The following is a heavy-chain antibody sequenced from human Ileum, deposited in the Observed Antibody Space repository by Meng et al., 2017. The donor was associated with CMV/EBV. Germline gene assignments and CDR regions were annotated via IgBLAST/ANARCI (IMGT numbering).Heavy chain of an antibody. V-gene: IGHV3-74*01. CDR3: ARAGDYRFEY. J-gene: IGHJ4*02. D-gene: IGHD4-17*01. CDR2: INTDGTTT. Sequence: GESLKISCAASGFTFSSYWMHWVRQDQEKGLVWVSRINTDGTTTNYADSVRGRFTISRDDARNTVYLEMSSLRAEDTAVYYCARAGDYRFEYWGQGTLVTVSS. CDR1: GFTFSSYW.